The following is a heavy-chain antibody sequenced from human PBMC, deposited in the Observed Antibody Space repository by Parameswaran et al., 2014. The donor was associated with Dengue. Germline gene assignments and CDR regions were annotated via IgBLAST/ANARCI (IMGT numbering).Heavy chain of an antibody. J-gene: IGHJ4*02. CDR2: IKSKTDGGTT. CDR3: TTDWGSYCSSTSCYSLFDY. V-gene: IGHV3-15*01. D-gene: IGHD2-2*01. Sequence: WIRQPPGKGLEWVGRIKSKTDGGTTDYAAPVKGRFTISRDDSKNTLYLQMNSLKTEDTAVYYCTTDWGSYCSSTSCYSLFDYWGQGTLVTVSS.